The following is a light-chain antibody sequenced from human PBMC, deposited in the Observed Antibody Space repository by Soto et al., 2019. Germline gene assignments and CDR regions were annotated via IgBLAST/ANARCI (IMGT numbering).Light chain of an antibody. CDR3: QLCDILTGTYV. CDR2: YDS. V-gene: IGLV3-21*04. Sequence: SYELTQPPSVSVAPEKTATITCGGNNIGNKRVHWYRQKPGQAPVLVISYDSDRPSGIPERFSGSNSGNTATLTISRVEDWYEAAYYCQLCDILTGTYVFGPGTKLTAL. J-gene: IGLJ1*01. CDR1: NIGNKR.